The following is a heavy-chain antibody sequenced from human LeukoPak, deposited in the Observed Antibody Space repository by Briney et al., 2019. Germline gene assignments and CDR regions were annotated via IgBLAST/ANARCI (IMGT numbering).Heavy chain of an antibody. J-gene: IGHJ4*02. Sequence: ASVKVSCKVSGYTLTELSIHWVRQAPGKGLEWMVGFDPENGEIIYAQKFQGRVTMTEDRSGDTAYMQLSSLRSEDTAVHYCSTDAGYCNSTTCSYYFDYWGQGTLVTVSS. CDR2: FDPENGEI. V-gene: IGHV1-24*01. D-gene: IGHD2/OR15-2a*01. CDR3: STDAGYCNSTTCSYYFDY. CDR1: GYTLTELS.